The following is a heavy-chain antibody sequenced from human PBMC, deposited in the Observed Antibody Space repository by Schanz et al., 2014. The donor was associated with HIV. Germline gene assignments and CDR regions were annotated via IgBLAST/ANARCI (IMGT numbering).Heavy chain of an antibody. J-gene: IGHJ5*02. D-gene: IGHD1-1*01. CDR2: IIPMFGSA. V-gene: IGHV1-69*01. Sequence: QVQLVQSGAEVKKPGSSVQVSCKASGGSFSSFSITWVRQPPGQGLEWMGGIIPMFGSANNAQKFLGRVTISADESTSTGYMDLSNLRSDDTAVYYCATCLITIGCSSWGQGTLVTVSS. CDR3: ATCLITIGCSS. CDR1: GGSFSSFS.